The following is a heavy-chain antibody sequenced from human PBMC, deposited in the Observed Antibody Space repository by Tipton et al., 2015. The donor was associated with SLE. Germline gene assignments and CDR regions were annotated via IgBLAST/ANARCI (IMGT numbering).Heavy chain of an antibody. CDR3: AREGNWNGEFDY. CDR2: ISYDGSNK. Sequence: SLRLSCAASGFTFSSYAMHWVRQAPGKGLEWVAVISYDGSNKYYADSVKGQFTVSRDNSKNTLHLQMNSLRAEDTAVYYCAREGNWNGEFDYWGQGTLVTVSS. D-gene: IGHD1-1*01. V-gene: IGHV3-30*04. J-gene: IGHJ4*02. CDR1: GFTFSSYA.